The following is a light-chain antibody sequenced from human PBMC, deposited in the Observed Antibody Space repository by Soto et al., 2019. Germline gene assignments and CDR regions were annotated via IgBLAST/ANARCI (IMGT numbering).Light chain of an antibody. CDR1: QSISSW. Sequence: DIQMTQSPSTRSASVGDRVTITCRASQSISSWLAWYQQKPGKAPKLLIYKASSLESGVPSRFSGSGSGTDFTLTISSLQPEDFGTYYCQEASRIPITFGQGTRLEIK. CDR3: QEASRIPIT. CDR2: KAS. J-gene: IGKJ5*01. V-gene: IGKV1-5*03.